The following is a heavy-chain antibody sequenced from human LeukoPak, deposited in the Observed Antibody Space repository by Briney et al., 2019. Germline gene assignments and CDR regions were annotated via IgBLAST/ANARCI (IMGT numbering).Heavy chain of an antibody. V-gene: IGHV4-34*01. J-gene: IGHJ4*02. D-gene: IGHD1-26*01. CDR2: INHSGST. CDR3: ASMLGATFDY. Sequence: SETLSLTCAVYGGSFSGYYWSWIRQPPGKGLEWIGEINHSGSTTYNPSLKSRVTISVDTSKNQFSLKLSSVTAADTAVYYCASMLGATFDYWGQGTLVTVSS. CDR1: GGSFSGYY.